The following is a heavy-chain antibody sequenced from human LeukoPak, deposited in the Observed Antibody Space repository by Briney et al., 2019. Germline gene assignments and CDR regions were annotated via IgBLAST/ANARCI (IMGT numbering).Heavy chain of an antibody. CDR2: INPNSGGT. V-gene: IGHV1-2*02. CDR1: GYTFTGYY. CDR3: ARVFYNWNDASAFDI. D-gene: IGHD1-20*01. Sequence: ASVKVSCKASGYTFTGYYTHWVRQAPGQGLEWMGWINPNSGGTNYAQKFQGRVTMTRDTSISTAYMELSRLRSDDTAVYYCARVFYNWNDASAFDIWGQGTMVTVSS. J-gene: IGHJ3*02.